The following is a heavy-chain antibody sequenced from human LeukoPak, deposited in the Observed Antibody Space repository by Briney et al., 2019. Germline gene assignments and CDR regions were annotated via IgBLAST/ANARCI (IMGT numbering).Heavy chain of an antibody. Sequence: GGSLRLWCAASGLTFSSYGMRWVRQAPGMGLKSVSAIRSSGGSTYYADSVKGRFTISRDNSKNTLYLQMNSLRAEDTAVYYCARLTVPGNYYYYYYGMDVWGQGTTVTVSS. CDR1: GLTFSSYG. D-gene: IGHD4-11*01. J-gene: IGHJ6*02. CDR3: ARLTVPGNYYYYYYGMDV. V-gene: IGHV3-23*01. CDR2: IRSSGGST.